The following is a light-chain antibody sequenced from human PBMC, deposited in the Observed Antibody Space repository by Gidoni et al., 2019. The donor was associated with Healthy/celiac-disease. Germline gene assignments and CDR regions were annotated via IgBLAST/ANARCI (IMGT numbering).Light chain of an antibody. CDR3: QQSYSTPQT. Sequence: DIQMTQSPSSLSASVGDRVTITCRASQSISSYVNWYQQKPGKAPKLLIYAASSLQSGGPSRFSGSGSGKDFTLTISSLQPEDFATYYCQQSYSTPQTFGQGTKVEI. V-gene: IGKV1-39*01. CDR2: AAS. J-gene: IGKJ1*01. CDR1: QSISSY.